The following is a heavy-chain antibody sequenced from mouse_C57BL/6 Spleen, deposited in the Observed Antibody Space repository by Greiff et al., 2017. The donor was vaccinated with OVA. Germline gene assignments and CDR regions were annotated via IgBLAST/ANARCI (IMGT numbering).Heavy chain of an antibody. CDR1: GYAFSSSW. CDR2: IYPGDGDT. CDR3: ARGQLGPFDY. J-gene: IGHJ2*01. D-gene: IGHD4-1*02. Sequence: VKVVESGPELVKPGASVKISCKASGYAFSSSWMNWVKQRPGQGLEWIGRIYPGDGDTNYNGKFKGKATLTADKSSSTAYMQLSSLTSEDAAVYFCARGQLGPFDYWGQGTTLTVSS. V-gene: IGHV1-82*01.